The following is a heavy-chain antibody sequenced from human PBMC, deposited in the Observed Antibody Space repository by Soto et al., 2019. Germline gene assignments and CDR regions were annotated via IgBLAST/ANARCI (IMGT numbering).Heavy chain of an antibody. Sequence: QITLKESGPTLVKPTQTLTLTCTFSGFSLSTSGVGVGWIRQPPGKALEWLALIYWDDDKRYSPSLKSRLTITKDTSKNPVVLTMTNMDPVDTATYYCAHRVQYYDILTGYSTHYFDYWGQGTLVTVSS. CDR1: GFSLSTSGVG. CDR3: AHRVQYYDILTGYSTHYFDY. V-gene: IGHV2-5*02. CDR2: IYWDDDK. J-gene: IGHJ4*02. D-gene: IGHD3-9*01.